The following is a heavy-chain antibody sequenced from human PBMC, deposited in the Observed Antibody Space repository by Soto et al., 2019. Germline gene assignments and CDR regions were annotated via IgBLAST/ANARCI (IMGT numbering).Heavy chain of an antibody. J-gene: IGHJ4*02. D-gene: IGHD6-13*01. Sequence: EVQLLESGGGLVQPGGSLRLSCAASGFTFSSYAMSWVRQAPGKGLEWVSAISGSGGSTYYADSVKGRFTISRDNSKNPLYRQMNSLRAEDTAVYYCAKEGSNRIAAARPFDYWCQGTLVTVSS. CDR1: GFTFSSYA. CDR2: ISGSGGST. CDR3: AKEGSNRIAAARPFDY. V-gene: IGHV3-23*01.